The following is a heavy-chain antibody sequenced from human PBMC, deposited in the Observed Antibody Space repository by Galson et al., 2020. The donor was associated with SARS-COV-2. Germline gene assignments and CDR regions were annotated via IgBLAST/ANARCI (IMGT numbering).Heavy chain of an antibody. CDR1: GYTFTGYY. D-gene: IGHD3-10*01. Sequence: ASVKVSCKASGYTFTGYYMHWVRQAPGQGIEWMGWINPNSGGTNYAQKFQGRVTMTRDTSISTAYMELSRLRSDDTAVYYCARSLWFGELSGYWGQGTLVTVSS. CDR3: ARSLWFGELSGY. V-gene: IGHV1-2*02. CDR2: INPNSGGT. J-gene: IGHJ4*02.